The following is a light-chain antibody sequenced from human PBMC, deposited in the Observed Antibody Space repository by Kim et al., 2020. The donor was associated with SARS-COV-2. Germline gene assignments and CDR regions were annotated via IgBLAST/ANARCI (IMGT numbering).Light chain of an antibody. J-gene: IGLJ2*01. CDR1: SSNIGNNY. Sequence: GKKVTIPCSGSSSNIGNNYVSWYQQLPGTAPKLLIYDNNKRPSGIPDRFSGSKSGTSATLGITGLQTGDEADYYCGTWDSSLSAGVFGGGTQLTVL. CDR2: DNN. V-gene: IGLV1-51*01. CDR3: GTWDSSLSAGV.